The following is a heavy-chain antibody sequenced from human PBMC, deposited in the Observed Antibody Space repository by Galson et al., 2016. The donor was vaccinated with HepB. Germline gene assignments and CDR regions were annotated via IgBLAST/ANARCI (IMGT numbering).Heavy chain of an antibody. CDR3: ATLLPRHYDSSGRGDLDL. CDR2: ITTGGDSK. D-gene: IGHD3-22*01. V-gene: IGHV3-23*01. CDR1: EFAFSSYA. J-gene: IGHJ5*02. Sequence: SLRLSCAAVEFAFSSYAMTWVRQAPGNGLEWVSTITTGGDSKYPADSVRGRFTITRENSRNTLYLQMISLIAEDTAVYFCATLLPRHYDSSGRGDLDLWGQGTLVTVSS.